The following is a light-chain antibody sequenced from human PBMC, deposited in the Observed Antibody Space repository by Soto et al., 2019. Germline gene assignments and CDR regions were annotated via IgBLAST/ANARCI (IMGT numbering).Light chain of an antibody. J-gene: IGLJ2*01. Sequence: QSVLTQPASVSGSPGQSITISCTGTSSDIGAYNFVSWYQQHPGKAPKLMLYEGNIRPSGVSNRFSGSKSGNTASLTISGLQAEDEADYYCTSWAASTTLIFGGGTKLTVL. V-gene: IGLV2-14*01. CDR2: EGN. CDR3: TSWAASTTLI. CDR1: SSDIGAYNF.